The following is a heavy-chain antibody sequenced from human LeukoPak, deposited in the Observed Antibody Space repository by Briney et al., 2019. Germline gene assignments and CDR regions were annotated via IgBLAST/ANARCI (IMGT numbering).Heavy chain of an antibody. D-gene: IGHD6-6*01. V-gene: IGHV4-59*08. Sequence: SETLSLTCTVSGASISRYYWSWIRQPPVKGLEGIGCIFYSGSTNSGNTNYNPSLKSRVTISVDTSKNQFSLKLSSVTAADTAVYYCARHSTIEPRPDYWGQGTLVTVSS. J-gene: IGHJ4*02. CDR1: GASISRYY. CDR3: ARHSTIEPRPDY. CDR2: IFYSGSTN.